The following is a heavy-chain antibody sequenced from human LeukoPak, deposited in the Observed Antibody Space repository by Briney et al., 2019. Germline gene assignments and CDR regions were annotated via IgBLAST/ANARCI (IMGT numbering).Heavy chain of an antibody. CDR2: IYYSGST. V-gene: IGHV4-31*03. Sequence: SETLSLTCTVSGGSISSGVYYWSWIRQHPGKGLEWIGYIYYSGSTYYNPSLKSRVTISVDTSKNQFSLKLSSVTAADTAVYYCARTDYGDPFPMDVWGKGTTVTVSS. J-gene: IGHJ6*03. D-gene: IGHD4-17*01. CDR1: GGSISSGVYY. CDR3: ARTDYGDPFPMDV.